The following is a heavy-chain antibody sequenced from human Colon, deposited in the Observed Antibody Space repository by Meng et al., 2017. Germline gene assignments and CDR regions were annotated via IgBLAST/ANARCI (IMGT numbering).Heavy chain of an antibody. V-gene: IGHV4-61*08. CDR3: ARVNGDFDEAWFDP. CDR1: GGSCSSGDYS. D-gene: IGHD2-21*02. J-gene: IGHJ5*02. CDR2: GYYTVNT. Sequence: APGQVRRSEPLSSTSPALGGSCSSGDYSWSCIRQPQGKELEWLVYGYYTVNTNYNPSLKNRVTISLDTSNNQFSLKLTSMTAADAAIYYCARVNGDFDEAWFDPWGQGTLVTVSS.